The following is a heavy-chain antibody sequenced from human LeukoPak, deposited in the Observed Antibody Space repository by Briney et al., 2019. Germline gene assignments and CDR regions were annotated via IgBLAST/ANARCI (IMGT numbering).Heavy chain of an antibody. Sequence: SETLSLTCAVYGGSFSGYYWSWIRQPPGKGLEWIGEINHSGSTNYNPSLKSRVTVSVDTSKNQFSLKLSSVTAADTAVYYCAREGGGSAAYGLNWFDPWGQGTLVTVSS. V-gene: IGHV4-34*01. J-gene: IGHJ5*02. CDR1: GGSFSGYY. CDR2: INHSGST. D-gene: IGHD6-13*01. CDR3: AREGGGSAAYGLNWFDP.